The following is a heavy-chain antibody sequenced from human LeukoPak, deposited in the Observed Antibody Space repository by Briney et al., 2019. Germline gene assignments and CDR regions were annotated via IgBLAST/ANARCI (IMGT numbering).Heavy chain of an antibody. V-gene: IGHV3-33*01. Sequence: GGSLRLSCAASGFTFSNYGMHWVRQAPGKGLEWVAVIWYDGSNKYYADSVKGRFTISRDTPKNTLFLQMNSLRAEDTAVYYCARERSVRYFDYWGQGALVTVSS. J-gene: IGHJ4*02. CDR1: GFTFSNYG. CDR3: ARERSVRYFDY. CDR2: IWYDGSNK. D-gene: IGHD2-15*01.